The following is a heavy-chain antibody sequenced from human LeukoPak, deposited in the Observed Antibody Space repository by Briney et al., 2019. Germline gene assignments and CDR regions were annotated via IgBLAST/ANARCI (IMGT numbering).Heavy chain of an antibody. V-gene: IGHV3-21*01. Sequence: PGGSLRLSCAASGITFSSYSMNWVRQAPGKGLEWVSSISSSSDYIYYADSVKGRFTISRDNAKTSLYLQMNSLRAEDTAVYYCARGWVTVPVPFDYWGQGTLVTVSS. J-gene: IGHJ4*02. CDR2: ISSSSDYI. D-gene: IGHD4-23*01. CDR1: GITFSSYS. CDR3: ARGWVTVPVPFDY.